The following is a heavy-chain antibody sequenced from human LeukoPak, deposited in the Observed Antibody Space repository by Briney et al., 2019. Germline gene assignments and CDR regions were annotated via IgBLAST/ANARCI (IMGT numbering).Heavy chain of an antibody. V-gene: IGHV3-11*03. D-gene: IGHD6-13*01. Sequence: GGSLRLSCVVSGIPFSDYYMNWIRQAPGKGLEWISYISSSSSYTDYADSVKGRFTISRDNAKSALYLQMNSLRLEDTAVYYCATGTAADFWGQGTLVTVSS. CDR1: GIPFSDYY. J-gene: IGHJ4*02. CDR3: ATGTAADF. CDR2: ISSSSSYT.